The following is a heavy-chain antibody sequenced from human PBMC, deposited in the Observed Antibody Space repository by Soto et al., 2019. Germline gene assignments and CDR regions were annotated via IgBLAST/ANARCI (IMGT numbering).Heavy chain of an antibody. D-gene: IGHD2-15*01. CDR2: IWYDGNTK. J-gene: IGHJ6*02. CDR1: GFTFNSYG. V-gene: IGHV3-33*01. Sequence: QIQLVESGGGVVQPGRSLRLSCTASGFTFNSYGFNWVRQAPGKGLEWVAVIWYDGNTKYYADSVKGRFTISIDNLRSTVYLQMNSLTAEDTAVYYCARPLVAPVADPYYYGMDVWGQGTTVTVSS. CDR3: ARPLVAPVADPYYYGMDV.